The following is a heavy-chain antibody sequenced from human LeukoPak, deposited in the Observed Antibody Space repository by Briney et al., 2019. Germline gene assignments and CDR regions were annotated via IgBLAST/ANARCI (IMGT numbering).Heavy chain of an antibody. J-gene: IGHJ4*02. V-gene: IGHV4-39*01. CDR2: IYYSGST. CDR1: GGSLSSSSYY. Sequence: SETLSLTCTVSGGSLSSSSYYWGWLRQPPGTGLEWVGSIYYSGSTYYNPSLKSRVTISVDTSKNQFSLKLSSVTAADTAVYYCARRTMYSGSARVWGQGTLVTVSS. CDR3: ARRTMYSGSARV. D-gene: IGHD5-12*01.